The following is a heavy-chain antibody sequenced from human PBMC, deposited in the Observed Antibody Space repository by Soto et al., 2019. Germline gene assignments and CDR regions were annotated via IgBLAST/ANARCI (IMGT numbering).Heavy chain of an antibody. Sequence: SETLSLTCTVSGGSISSYYWSWIRQPPGKGLEWIGYIYYSGSTNYNPSLKSRVTISVDTSKNQFSLKLSSVTAADTAVYYCAREDSSGWYSNWFDPWGQRTLVTGSS. CDR2: IYYSGST. D-gene: IGHD6-19*01. CDR1: GGSISSYY. V-gene: IGHV4-59*01. CDR3: AREDSSGWYSNWFDP. J-gene: IGHJ5*02.